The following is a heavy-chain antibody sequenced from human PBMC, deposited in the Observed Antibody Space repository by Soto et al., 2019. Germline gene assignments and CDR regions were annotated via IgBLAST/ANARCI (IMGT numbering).Heavy chain of an antibody. J-gene: IGHJ4*02. Sequence: QVLLVESGGGVVQPGRSLRISCAVSGFTFSSFGMHWVRQAPGKGLEWVAGISDDGSSKHYADSLKGRFTISRDNSNNTLYLQMDSLGPEDTAVYYCAKDRWGDFGDLNLPGYWGQGTLLTVSS. CDR3: AKDRWGDFGDLNLPGY. CDR2: ISDDGSSK. CDR1: GFTFSSFG. D-gene: IGHD4-17*01. V-gene: IGHV3-30*18.